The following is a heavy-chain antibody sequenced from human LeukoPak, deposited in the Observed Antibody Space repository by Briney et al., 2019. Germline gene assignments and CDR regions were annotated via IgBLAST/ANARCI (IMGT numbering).Heavy chain of an antibody. Sequence: SETLSLTCTVSGGSISSYYWSWIRQPPGKGLEWIGYIYYSGSTSYNPSLKSRVTISVDTSKNQFSLKLSSVTAADTAVYYCARVPYSSGWFAFDYWGQGTLVTVSS. J-gene: IGHJ4*02. CDR1: GGSISSYY. V-gene: IGHV4-59*01. CDR2: IYYSGST. D-gene: IGHD6-19*01. CDR3: ARVPYSSGWFAFDY.